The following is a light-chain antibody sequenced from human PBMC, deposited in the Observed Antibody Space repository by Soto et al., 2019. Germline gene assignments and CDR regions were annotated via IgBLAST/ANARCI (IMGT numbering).Light chain of an antibody. CDR1: SGHSTYI. CDR2: LEGSGSY. Sequence: QSVLTQSSSASASLGSSVKLTCTLSSGHSTYIIAWHQQQPGKAPRYLMKLEGSGSYNKGSGVPDRFSGSSSGADRYLSISNLQFEDEADYFCETWDRESRVFGGGTKLTVL. J-gene: IGLJ3*02. CDR3: ETWDRESRV. V-gene: IGLV4-60*02.